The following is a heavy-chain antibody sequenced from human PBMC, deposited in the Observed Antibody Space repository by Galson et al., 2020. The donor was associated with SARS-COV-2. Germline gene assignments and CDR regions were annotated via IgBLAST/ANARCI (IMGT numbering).Heavy chain of an antibody. Sequence: DSVKVSCQASGYTFTDYYMHWVRQAPGQGLEWMGWINPITGGTNCAQKFQGRVTMTRDTSIRTAYMELSRLRSDDTAVYYCARLRYYDILTGYTVDVWGQGTMVTVSS. CDR2: INPITGGT. CDR1: GYTFTDYY. J-gene: IGHJ6*02. V-gene: IGHV1-2*02. D-gene: IGHD3-9*01. CDR3: ARLRYYDILTGYTVDV.